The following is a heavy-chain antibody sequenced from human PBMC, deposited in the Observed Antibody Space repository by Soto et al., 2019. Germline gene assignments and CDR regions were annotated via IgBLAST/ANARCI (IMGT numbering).Heavy chain of an antibody. D-gene: IGHD6-6*01. V-gene: IGHV4-31*03. Sequence: QVQLQEMGPGLVNPSQTLTITCTVSGGSVNSAYWSWIRQVPGKGLEWMGNIYHTGRTFYNPPINSRVAISSDTSKPLFSLRMRSVTAADTAVYYCARTHAYNSSFFDSWGQGTVVTVSS. CDR2: IYHTGRT. J-gene: IGHJ4*02. CDR3: ARTHAYNSSFFDS. CDR1: GGSVNSAY.